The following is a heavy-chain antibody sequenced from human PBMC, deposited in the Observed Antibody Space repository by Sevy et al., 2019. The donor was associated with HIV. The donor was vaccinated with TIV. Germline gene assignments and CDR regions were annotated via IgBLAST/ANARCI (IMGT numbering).Heavy chain of an antibody. D-gene: IGHD6-13*01. CDR2: ISGSGGST. CDR1: GFTFSSYA. V-gene: IGHV3-23*01. CDR3: AKYIPNSSSWYLNAFAI. J-gene: IGHJ3*02. Sequence: GGSLRLSCAASGFTFSSYAMSWVRQAPGKGLEWVSAISGSGGSTYYADSVKGRFTISRDNSKNTRYLQMNSLRAEDTAVYYCAKYIPNSSSWYLNAFAIWGQGTMVTVSS.